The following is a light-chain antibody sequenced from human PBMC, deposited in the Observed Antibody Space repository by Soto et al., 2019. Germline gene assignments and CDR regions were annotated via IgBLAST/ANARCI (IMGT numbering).Light chain of an antibody. V-gene: IGLV2-23*01. CDR1: NSDVGSYNL. J-gene: IGLJ3*02. CDR2: EAT. Sequence: QSVLTQPASVSGSPGQSITISCTGTNSDVGSYNLVSWYQQYPGKAPKLMIYEATKWPSGVSNRFSGSKSGNTASLTISGLQAEDEADYYCCSYAGSSTWVFGGGTKLTVL. CDR3: CSYAGSSTWV.